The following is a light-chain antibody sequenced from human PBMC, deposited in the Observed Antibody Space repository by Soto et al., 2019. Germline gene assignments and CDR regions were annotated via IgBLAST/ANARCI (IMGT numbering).Light chain of an antibody. CDR2: SNH. V-gene: IGLV1-44*01. CDR1: SSNIGSNS. CDR3: SAWDDSLVVV. J-gene: IGLJ2*01. Sequence: QSVLTQPPSASGTPGQTVTISCSGSSSNIGSNSVNWFQHLPGAVPKLLLFSNHQRPSGVPDRFSGSKSGTSASLAISGLQTEDEDDYYCSAWDDSLVVVFGGGTKVTVL.